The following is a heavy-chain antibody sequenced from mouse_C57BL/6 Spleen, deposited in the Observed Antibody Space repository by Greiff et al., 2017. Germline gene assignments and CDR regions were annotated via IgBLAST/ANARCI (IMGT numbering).Heavy chain of an antibody. Sequence: QVQLKQSGAELVKPGASVKMSCKASGYTFTSYWITWVKQRPGQGLEWIGDIYPGSGSTNYNEKFKSKATLTVDTSSSTAYMQLSSLTSEDSAVYYCARGGYDGYIWYFDVWGTGTTVTVSS. D-gene: IGHD2-3*01. CDR2: IYPGSGST. J-gene: IGHJ1*03. CDR3: ARGGYDGYIWYFDV. CDR1: GYTFTSYW. V-gene: IGHV1-55*01.